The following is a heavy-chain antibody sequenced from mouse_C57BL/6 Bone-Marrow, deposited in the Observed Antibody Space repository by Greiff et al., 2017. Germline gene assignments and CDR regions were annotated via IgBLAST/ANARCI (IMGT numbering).Heavy chain of an antibody. V-gene: IGHV1-82*01. CDR1: GYAFSSSW. CDR3: TKKRNCDYAMDF. Sequence: QVQLQQSGPELVKPGASVKISCKASGYAFSSSWMNWVKQRPGKGLEWIGRIYPGDGDTNYNGKFKGKATLTADKSSSTAYMQLSSLTSEDSAVYVCTKKRNCDYAMDFGGQGPSVTVST. D-gene: IGHD4-1*01. J-gene: IGHJ4*01. CDR2: IYPGDGDT.